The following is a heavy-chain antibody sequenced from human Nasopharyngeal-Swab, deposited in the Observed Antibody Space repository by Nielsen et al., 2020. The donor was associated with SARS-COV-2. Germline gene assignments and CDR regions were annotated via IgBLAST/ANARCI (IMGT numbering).Heavy chain of an antibody. CDR3: VRLYDFWSGEPS. CDR2: ISSNGGST. CDR1: GFTFSSYA. D-gene: IGHD3-3*01. Sequence: GEFLKISCSASGFTFSSYAMHWVRQAPGKGLEYVSAISSNGGSTYYADSVKGRFTISRDNSKNTLYLQMSSLRAEDTAVYYCVRLYDFWSGEPSWGQGTLVTVSS. V-gene: IGHV3-64D*08. J-gene: IGHJ5*02.